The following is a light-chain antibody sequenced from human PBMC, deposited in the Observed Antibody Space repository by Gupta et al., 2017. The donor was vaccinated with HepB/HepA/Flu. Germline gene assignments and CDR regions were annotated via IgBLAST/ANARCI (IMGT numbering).Light chain of an antibody. CDR3: CSYGRGGTLL. Sequence: QSALTQPASVSGSPGPSITISCTGGIHDIGTFYYVSWYQQRPGKAPQVMIFNVNERPSGVSVRFSGSKSGNTASLTISGLQAEDEADYYCCSYGRGGTLLFGTGTKVTVL. CDR2: NVN. J-gene: IGLJ1*01. V-gene: IGLV2-14*03. CDR1: IHDIGTFYY.